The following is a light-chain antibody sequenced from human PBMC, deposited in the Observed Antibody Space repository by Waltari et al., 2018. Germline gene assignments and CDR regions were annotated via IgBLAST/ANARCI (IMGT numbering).Light chain of an antibody. CDR2: KAT. CDR1: ESVSSW. CDR3: QQYNRDLT. J-gene: IGKJ4*01. V-gene: IGKV1-5*03. Sequence: DIHMSQSPSILSASLGDTVTVTCRASESVSSWLAWYQHKPGKGPKLLIYKATILQTGVPSRFSGSGSGTEFTLTISSLQPDDVATYYCQQYNRDLTFGGGTRIEIK.